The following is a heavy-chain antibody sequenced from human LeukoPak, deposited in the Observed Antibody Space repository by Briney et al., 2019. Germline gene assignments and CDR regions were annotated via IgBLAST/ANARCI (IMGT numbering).Heavy chain of an antibody. CDR1: GFTFSSYA. D-gene: IGHD6-19*01. V-gene: IGHV3-23*01. J-gene: IGHJ4*02. Sequence: TGGSLRLSCAASGFTFSSYAMSWVRQAPGKGLEWVSAISGSGGSTYYADSVKGRFTISRDNSKNTLYLQMNSLRAEDTAVYYCAKELNKYSSGWYVQDYWGQGTLVTVSS. CDR2: ISGSGGST. CDR3: AKELNKYSSGWYVQDY.